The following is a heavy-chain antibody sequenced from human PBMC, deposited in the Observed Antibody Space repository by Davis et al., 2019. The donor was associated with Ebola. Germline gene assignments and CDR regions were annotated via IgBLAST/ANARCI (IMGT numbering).Heavy chain of an antibody. V-gene: IGHV4-4*02. D-gene: IGHD4-17*01. CDR1: GASISHGNW. CDR2: IYHSGTT. J-gene: IGHJ6*02. Sequence: SETLSLTCAVSGASISHGNWWGWLRQPPGKGLEWIGEIYHSGTTNYNPSLKSRVTISVDKSNHQVSLNVDSVTAADTAVYYCARQVDVDYGDSLYGMDVWGPGTTVTVSS. CDR3: ARQVDVDYGDSLYGMDV.